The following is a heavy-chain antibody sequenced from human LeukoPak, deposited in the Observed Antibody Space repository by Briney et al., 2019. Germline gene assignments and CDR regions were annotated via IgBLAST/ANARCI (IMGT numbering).Heavy chain of an antibody. Sequence: GGSLRLSCAASGFTFSSYAMSWVRQAPGKGLEWVSAISWNSGSIGYADSVKGRFTISRDNAKNSLYLQMNSLRAEDTALYYCAKTTTATYYYYGMDVWGQGTTVTVSS. CDR1: GFTFSSYA. CDR3: AKTTTATYYYYGMDV. D-gene: IGHD5-18*01. V-gene: IGHV3-9*01. CDR2: ISWNSGSI. J-gene: IGHJ6*02.